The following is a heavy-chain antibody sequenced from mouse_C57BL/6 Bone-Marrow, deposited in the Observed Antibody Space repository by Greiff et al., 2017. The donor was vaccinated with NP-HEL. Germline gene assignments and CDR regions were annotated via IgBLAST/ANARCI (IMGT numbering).Heavy chain of an antibody. CDR2: INPNNGGT. CDR3: ARRYGYDDDYYALDY. Sequence: VQLQQSGPVLVKPGASVKMSCKASGYTFTDYYMNWVKQRHGKRLEWIGVINPNNGGTSYNQKFKGKATLTADKSSSTAYMELNSLTSEDSAVYYYARRYGYDDDYYALDYWGQGTTVTVSS. V-gene: IGHV1-19*01. J-gene: IGHJ4*01. CDR1: GYTFTDYY. D-gene: IGHD2-2*01.